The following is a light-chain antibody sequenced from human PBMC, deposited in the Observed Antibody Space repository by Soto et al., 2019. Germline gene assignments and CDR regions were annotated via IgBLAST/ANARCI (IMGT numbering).Light chain of an antibody. V-gene: IGLV2-14*03. CDR1: TSDVGGYNS. J-gene: IGLJ2*01. CDR3: SSYRSSFNLV. Sequence: QSALTQPASVSGPPGQSITISCTGSTSDVGGYNSVSWYQQHPGEAPKLMIYDVSNRPSGVSNRFSGSKSGNTASLTISGLQAEDEADYYCSSYRSSFNLVFGGGTKLTVL. CDR2: DVS.